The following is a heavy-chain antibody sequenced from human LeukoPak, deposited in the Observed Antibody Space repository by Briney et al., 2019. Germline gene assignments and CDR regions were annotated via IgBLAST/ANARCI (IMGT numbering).Heavy chain of an antibody. CDR2: VSGGGDTT. V-gene: IGHV3-23*01. CDR1: GFTFRNYA. Sequence: HPGGSLRLSCAASGFTFRNYAMSWVRQAPGKGLEWVSAVSGGGDTTYYADSVKGRFTISRDTSKNTLYLQMKSLRAEDTAVYYCAKAWAAAGTFASWGQGTLVTVSS. D-gene: IGHD6-13*01. J-gene: IGHJ4*02. CDR3: AKAWAAAGTFAS.